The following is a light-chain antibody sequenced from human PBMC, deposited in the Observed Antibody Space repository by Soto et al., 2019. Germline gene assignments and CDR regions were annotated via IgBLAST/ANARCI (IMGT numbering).Light chain of an antibody. Sequence: DIVMTQSPATLSVSPGETATLSCRASQTIGSDLAWYQQKPGQTPRLLIFGASNRATGIPARFSGSGSGSDFTITISSLQSEDFAVYYCHHYKNFPPYTFGQGTKLEIK. V-gene: IGKV3D-15*01. CDR2: GAS. J-gene: IGKJ2*01. CDR1: QTIGSD. CDR3: HHYKNFPPYT.